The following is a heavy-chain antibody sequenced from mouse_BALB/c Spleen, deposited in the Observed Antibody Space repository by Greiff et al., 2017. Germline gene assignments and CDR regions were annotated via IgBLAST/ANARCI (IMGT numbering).Heavy chain of an antibody. Sequence: VKLMESGAELARPGASVKMSCKASGYTFTSYTMHWVKQRPGQGLEWIGYINPSSGYTNYNQKFKDKATLTADKSSSTAYMQLSSLTSEDSAVYYCARRDMASYAMDYWGQGTSVTVSS. V-gene: IGHV1-4*01. CDR2: INPSSGYT. D-gene: IGHD1-1*02. J-gene: IGHJ4*01. CDR1: GYTFTSYT. CDR3: ARRDMASYAMDY.